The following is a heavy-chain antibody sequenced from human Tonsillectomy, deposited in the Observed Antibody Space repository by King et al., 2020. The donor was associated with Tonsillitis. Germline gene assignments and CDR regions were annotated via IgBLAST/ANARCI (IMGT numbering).Heavy chain of an antibody. CDR1: GFIFSSFG. J-gene: IGHJ6*02. CDR2: IRYDGNNK. V-gene: IGHV3-30*02. Sequence: VQLVESGGGVVQPGGSLRLSCAASGFIFSSFGMHWVRQAPGKGLEWVAFIRYDGNNKYYTDSVKGRFTISRDNSKNRLYLQMNSLRAEDTAVYYCAKEYCSGACNPYYSGMDVWGQGTTVTVSS. D-gene: IGHD2-15*01. CDR3: AKEYCSGACNPYYSGMDV.